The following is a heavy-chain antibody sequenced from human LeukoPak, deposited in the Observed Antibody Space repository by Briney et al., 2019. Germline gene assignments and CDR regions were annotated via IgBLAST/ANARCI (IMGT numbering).Heavy chain of an antibody. V-gene: IGHV4-59*08. CDR1: GGSISTYY. Sequence: SETLSLTCTVSGGSISTYYWSWIRQPPGKGLEWIGNIYYSGSTNYNPSLKSRVTISVDTSKNQFSLNLSSVTAADTAIYYCARPYSSGWRGAFDIWGQETMVTVSS. CDR2: IYYSGST. D-gene: IGHD6-19*01. CDR3: ARPYSSGWRGAFDI. J-gene: IGHJ3*02.